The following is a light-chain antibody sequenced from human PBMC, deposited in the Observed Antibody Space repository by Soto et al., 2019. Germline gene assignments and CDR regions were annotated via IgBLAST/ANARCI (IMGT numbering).Light chain of an antibody. Sequence: QSALTQPASVSGSPGQSITVSCTGTSSDVRVYTHVAWYQQHPGKAPKLMIYEVSNRPSGVSNRFSGSKSGNTASLTISGLQAEDEADYYCISYTGSSTSYVFGTGTKLTVL. CDR2: EVS. CDR3: ISYTGSSTSYV. CDR1: SSDVRVYTH. V-gene: IGLV2-14*01. J-gene: IGLJ1*01.